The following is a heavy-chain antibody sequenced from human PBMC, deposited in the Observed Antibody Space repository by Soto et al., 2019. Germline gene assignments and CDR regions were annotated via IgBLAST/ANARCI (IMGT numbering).Heavy chain of an antibody. CDR2: IIPIFGIA. Sequence: QVQLVQSGAEVKKPGSSVKLSCKASGGTFSRYSITWVRQAPGHGLEWIGRIIPIFGIASYAQKFQGRVTITADESTSTAYMELSNLRSDDTAVYYCAREDRDRETGLVPAAIDGMDVWGQGTTVTVSS. CDR1: GGTFSRYS. J-gene: IGHJ6*02. CDR3: AREDRDRETGLVPAAIDGMDV. V-gene: IGHV1-69*08. D-gene: IGHD2-2*01.